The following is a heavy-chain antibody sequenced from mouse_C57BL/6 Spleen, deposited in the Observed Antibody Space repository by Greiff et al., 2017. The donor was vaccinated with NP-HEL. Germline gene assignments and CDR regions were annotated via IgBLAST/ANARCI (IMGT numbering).Heavy chain of an antibody. J-gene: IGHJ4*01. V-gene: IGHV1-61*01. CDR3: ARGWAQATLYAMYY. CDR2: IYPSDSET. CDR1: GYTFTSYW. D-gene: IGHD3-2*02. Sequence: VQLQQPGAELVRPGSSVKLSCKASGYTFTSYWMDWVKQRPGQGLEWIGNIYPSDSETHYNQKFKDKATLTVDKSSSTAYMQLSSLTSEDSAVYYCARGWAQATLYAMYYWGQGTSVTVSS.